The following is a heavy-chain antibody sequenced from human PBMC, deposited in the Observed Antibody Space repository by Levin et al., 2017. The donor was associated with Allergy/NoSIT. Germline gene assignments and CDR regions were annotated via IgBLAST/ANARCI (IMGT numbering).Heavy chain of an antibody. CDR2: ISAYNGNT. J-gene: IGHJ4*02. Sequence: ASVKVSCKASGYTFTSYGISWVRQAPGQGLEWMGWISAYNGNTNYAQKLQGRVTMTTDTSTSTAYMELRSLRSDDTAVYYCARSVRKTGEYKIFGVVNDFDYWGQGTLVTVSS. V-gene: IGHV1-18*01. CDR1: GYTFTSYG. D-gene: IGHD3-3*01. CDR3: ARSVRKTGEYKIFGVVNDFDY.